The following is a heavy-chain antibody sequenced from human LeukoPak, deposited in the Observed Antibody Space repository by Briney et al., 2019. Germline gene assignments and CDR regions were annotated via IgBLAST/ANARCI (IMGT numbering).Heavy chain of an antibody. V-gene: IGHV3-23*01. D-gene: IGHD2-15*01. CDR2: ISNNGGYT. CDR3: AKQLGYCSDGSCYFPY. Sequence: GGSLRLSCAASGFTVSSFAMSWVRQAPGKGLEWVSAISNNGGYTYYADSVQGRFTISRDNSKSTLCLQMNSLRAEDTAVYYCAKQLGYCSDGSCYFPYWGQGTLVTVSS. J-gene: IGHJ4*02. CDR1: GFTVSSFA.